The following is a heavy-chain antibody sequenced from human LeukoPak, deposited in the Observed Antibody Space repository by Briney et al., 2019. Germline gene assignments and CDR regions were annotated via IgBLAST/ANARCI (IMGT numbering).Heavy chain of an antibody. Sequence: ASVKVSCKASGYTFNSYGISWVRQAPGQGLEWMGWISAYNGHTNYAQKFQGRVTMTRNTSISTAYMELSSLRSEDTAVYCCASSYGSGSYSKPFDYWGQGTLVTVSS. J-gene: IGHJ4*02. D-gene: IGHD3-10*01. CDR2: ISAYNGHT. V-gene: IGHV1-18*01. CDR3: ASSYGSGSYSKPFDY. CDR1: GYTFNSYG.